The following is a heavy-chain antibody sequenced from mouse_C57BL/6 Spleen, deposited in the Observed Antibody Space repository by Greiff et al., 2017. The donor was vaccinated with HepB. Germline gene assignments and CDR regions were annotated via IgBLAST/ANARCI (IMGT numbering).Heavy chain of an antibody. D-gene: IGHD2-3*01. CDR3: ARDDGYPFAY. CDR1: GFTFSSYA. CDR2: ISDGGSYT. Sequence: EVQGVESGGGLAKPGGSLKLSCAASGFTFSSYAMSWVRQTPEKRLEWVATISDGGSYTYYPDNVKGRFTISRDNAKNNLYLQMSHLKSEDTAMYYCARDDGYPFAYWGQGTLVTVSA. J-gene: IGHJ3*01. V-gene: IGHV5-4*01.